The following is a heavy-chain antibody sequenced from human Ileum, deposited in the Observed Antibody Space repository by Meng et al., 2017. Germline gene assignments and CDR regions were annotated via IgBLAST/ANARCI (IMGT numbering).Heavy chain of an antibody. Sequence: GESLKISCAASGFTFSSYGMHWVRQAPGKGLEWVAVIWYDGSNKYYADSVKGRFTISRDNSKNTLYLQMNSLRAEDTAVYYCARDREAYYYYYYGMDVWGQGTTVTVSS. D-gene: IGHD2-21*01. CDR2: IWYDGSNK. V-gene: IGHV3-33*01. CDR1: GFTFSSYG. J-gene: IGHJ6*02. CDR3: ARDREAYYYYYYGMDV.